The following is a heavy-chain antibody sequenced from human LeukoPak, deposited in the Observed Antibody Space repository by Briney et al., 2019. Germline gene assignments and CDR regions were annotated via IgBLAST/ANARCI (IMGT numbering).Heavy chain of an antibody. V-gene: IGHV3-7*01. CDR1: GFTFSSCW. CDR2: IKQDGSEK. CDR3: ARDLAGPPQEAFDI. Sequence: GGSLRLSCAASGFTFSSCWMSWVRQAPGKGLEWVANIKQDGSEKYYVDSVEGRFTISRDNAKNSLYLQMNSLRPEDTAVYHCARDLAGPPQEAFDIWGQGTMVTVSS. J-gene: IGHJ3*02.